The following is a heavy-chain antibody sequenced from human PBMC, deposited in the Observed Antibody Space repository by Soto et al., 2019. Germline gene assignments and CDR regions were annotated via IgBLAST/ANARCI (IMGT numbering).Heavy chain of an antibody. D-gene: IGHD2-15*01. CDR1: GFTFSSYG. Sequence: GGSLRLSCAASGFTFSSYGMHWVRQAPGKGLEWVAVISYDGSNKYYADSVKGRFTISRDNSKNTLYLQVNSLRAEDTAVYYCRGRGSVIDYWGQGTLVTVSS. J-gene: IGHJ4*02. V-gene: IGHV3-30*03. CDR2: ISYDGSNK. CDR3: RGRGSVIDY.